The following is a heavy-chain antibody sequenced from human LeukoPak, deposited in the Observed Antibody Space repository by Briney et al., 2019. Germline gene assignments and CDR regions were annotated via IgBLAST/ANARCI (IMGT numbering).Heavy chain of an antibody. Sequence: SETLSLTCAVYGGSFSSYYWSWIRQPPGKGLEWIGYIYYSGSTNYNPSLKSRVTISVDTSKNQFSLKLSSVTAADTAVYYCARVIYGSGSYYFDYWGQGTLVTVSS. V-gene: IGHV4-59*01. CDR1: GGSFSSYY. CDR2: IYYSGST. CDR3: ARVIYGSGSYYFDY. J-gene: IGHJ4*02. D-gene: IGHD3-10*01.